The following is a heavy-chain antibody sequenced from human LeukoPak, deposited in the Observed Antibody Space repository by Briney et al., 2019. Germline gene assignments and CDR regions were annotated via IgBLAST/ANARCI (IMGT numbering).Heavy chain of an antibody. CDR3: ARRRSDFWSGYYAP. CDR1: GGSMQTYF. V-gene: IGHV4-59*08. D-gene: IGHD3-3*01. J-gene: IGHJ5*02. Sequence: KPSETLPLTCTVSGGSMQTYFWSWIRQPPGKGLEWIGYIYNFGSTDYNPSLESRVTISVDTSKNQFSLKLRAVTAADTAVYYCARRRSDFWSGYYAPGGQGTLVTVSS. CDR2: IYNFGST.